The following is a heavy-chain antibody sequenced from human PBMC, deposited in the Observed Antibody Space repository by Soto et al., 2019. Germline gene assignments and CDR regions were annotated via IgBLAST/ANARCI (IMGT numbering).Heavy chain of an antibody. CDR3: ASHYDMWSGYLSPVDY. D-gene: IGHD3-3*01. CDR2: IDTSGTKI. J-gene: IGHJ4*02. Sequence: ESGGDLGKPGGSLRLSCAASGYTFSDYYMSWIRQAPGKGLEWISYIDTSGTKIYYADSVKGRFTITRDNAKNSLYLEMNSVRDEDTAVYYCASHYDMWSGYLSPVDYWGQGTLVTVSS. V-gene: IGHV3-11*01. CDR1: GYTFSDYY.